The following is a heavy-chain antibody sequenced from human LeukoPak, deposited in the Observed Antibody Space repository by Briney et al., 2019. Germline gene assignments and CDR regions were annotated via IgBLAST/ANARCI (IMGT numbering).Heavy chain of an antibody. D-gene: IGHD2-2*01. V-gene: IGHV4-34*01. CDR1: GGSFSGYY. CDR3: ARALTSYY. Sequence: SETLSLTCAVYGGSFSGYYWSWIRKPPGKGLEWIGEINLSGRTTYTPSLTSPVTISVHPSKTQFSLKLSSVTAPDTAVYFFARALTSYYWGQGALVTVSS. CDR2: INLSGRT. J-gene: IGHJ4*02.